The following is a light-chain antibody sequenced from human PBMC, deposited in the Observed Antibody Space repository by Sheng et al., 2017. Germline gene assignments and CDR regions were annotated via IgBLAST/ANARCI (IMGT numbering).Light chain of an antibody. CDR3: QVWDTSSDLYVV. J-gene: IGLJ2*01. Sequence: SYELTQPPSVSVAPGQTATITCGGYNLGSKDVHWYQQKPGQAPVVVVHDNSDRPSGIPERFSGSNSGNTATLTVSRVEAGDEADYYCQVWDTSSDLYVVFGGGTKLTVL. V-gene: IGLV3-21*02. CDR1: NLGSKD. CDR2: DNS.